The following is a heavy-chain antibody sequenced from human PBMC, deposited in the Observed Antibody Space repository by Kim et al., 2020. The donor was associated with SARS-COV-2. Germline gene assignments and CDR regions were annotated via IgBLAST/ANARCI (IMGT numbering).Heavy chain of an antibody. J-gene: IGHJ4*02. V-gene: IGHV3-30*03. CDR3: ARERHSSGRAGTFDH. D-gene: IGHD6-19*01. CDR2: ISADESNK. CDR1: GFTFATVH. Sequence: GGSLRLSCAGSGFTFATVHMHWVRQAPGKGLEWVALISADESNKDYVDSVKGRFSVSRDDSQNTLFLQMDSLRAEDTAVYYCARERHSSGRAGTFDHWGQGTLVTVSS.